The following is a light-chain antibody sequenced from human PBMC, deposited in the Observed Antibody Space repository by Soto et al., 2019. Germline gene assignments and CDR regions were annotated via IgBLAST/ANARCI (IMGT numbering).Light chain of an antibody. CDR3: QQYGSSPGHLT. Sequence: EIVLTQSPGTLSLSPGERATLSCRASQSVSSSYLAWYQQKPVQAPRLLIYGASSRATGIPDRFRGSGSGTDFTLIISRLAPEDFGVYYCQQYGSSPGHLTFGGGTKVEIK. CDR1: QSVSSSY. V-gene: IGKV3-20*01. J-gene: IGKJ4*01. CDR2: GAS.